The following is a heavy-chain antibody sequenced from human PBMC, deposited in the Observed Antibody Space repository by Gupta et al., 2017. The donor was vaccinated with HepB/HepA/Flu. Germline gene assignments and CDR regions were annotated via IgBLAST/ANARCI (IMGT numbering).Heavy chain of an antibody. Sequence: EVQLVEIGGELVQPGGSLRLSCAASGFIFSNYWMSWVRQAPGKGLEWVANIKQDGSVKYYGDSAKGRFTISRDNAKRFLYLQMNSLRVDDTAVYYCARETYTSSSAFDFWGQGTLVTVAS. CDR2: IKQDGSVK. V-gene: IGHV3-7*01. CDR1: GFIFSNYW. CDR3: ARETYTSSSAFDF. J-gene: IGHJ4*02. D-gene: IGHD6-6*01.